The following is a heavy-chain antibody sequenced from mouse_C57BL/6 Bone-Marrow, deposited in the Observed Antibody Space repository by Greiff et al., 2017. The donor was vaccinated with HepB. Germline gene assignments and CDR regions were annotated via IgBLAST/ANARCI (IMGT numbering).Heavy chain of an antibody. CDR3: ARAEGLAGTDCDY. V-gene: IGHV3-6*01. CDR1: GYSITSGYY. J-gene: IGHJ2*01. D-gene: IGHD4-1*01. CDR2: ISYDGSN. Sequence: ESGPGLVKPSQSLSLSCSVTGYSITSGYYWNWLRQSPGNKVEWMGYISYDGSNNYNPSLKNQISITRDTSTNQFFLKLNSMTAEDTATYYGARAEGLAGTDCDYWGHGTTLTVSS.